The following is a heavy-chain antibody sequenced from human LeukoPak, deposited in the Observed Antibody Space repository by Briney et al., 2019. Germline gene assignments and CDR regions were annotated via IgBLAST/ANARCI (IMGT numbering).Heavy chain of an antibody. Sequence: ETLSLTCAVSGGSISSSNWWSWVRQAPGTGLEWVATIQQDGREKYVDSVKGRFTVSRDNAKNSVFLQMNSLRAEDTAVYFCAKLRFSRTYDSSGFAHYYYYMDVWGKGTTVTVSS. CDR1: GGSISSSNW. CDR2: IQQDGREK. J-gene: IGHJ6*03. V-gene: IGHV3-7*01. CDR3: AKLRFSRTYDSSGFAHYYYYMDV. D-gene: IGHD3-22*01.